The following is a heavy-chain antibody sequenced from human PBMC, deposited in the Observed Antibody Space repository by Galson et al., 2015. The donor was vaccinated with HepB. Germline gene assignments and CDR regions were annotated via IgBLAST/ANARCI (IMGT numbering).Heavy chain of an antibody. Sequence: SLRLSCAASGFTFSSYGMSWVRQAPGKGLEWVSGVSGSGDSTYYADSVKGRFTISRDNSKNTLYLQMNSLRAEDTAVYYCAKEGVSEGQVHWYFDLWGRGTLVTVSS. CDR3: AKEGVSEGQVHWYFDL. D-gene: IGHD3-16*01. V-gene: IGHV3-23*01. CDR2: VSGSGDST. J-gene: IGHJ2*01. CDR1: GFTFSSYG.